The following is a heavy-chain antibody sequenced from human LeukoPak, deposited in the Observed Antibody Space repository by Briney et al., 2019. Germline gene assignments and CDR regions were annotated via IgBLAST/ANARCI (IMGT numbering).Heavy chain of an antibody. J-gene: IGHJ4*02. CDR2: IKSKTDGGTT. V-gene: IGHV3-15*01. D-gene: IGHD2-2*02. CDR1: GFTFSNAW. Sequence: GGSLRLSCAASGFTFSNAWMSWVRQASGKGLEWVGRIKSKTDGGTTDYAAPVKGRFTISRDDSKNTLYLQMNSLKTEDTAVYYCTTDSWTAGDCSSTSCYTDFWGQGTLVTVSS. CDR3: TTDSWTAGDCSSTSCYTDF.